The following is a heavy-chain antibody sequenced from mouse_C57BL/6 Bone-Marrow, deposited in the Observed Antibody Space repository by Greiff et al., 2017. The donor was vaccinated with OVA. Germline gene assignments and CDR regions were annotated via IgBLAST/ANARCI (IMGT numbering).Heavy chain of an antibody. V-gene: IGHV1-54*01. CDR2: INPGSGGT. CDR3: ARRGRWRFAY. D-gene: IGHD1-1*01. J-gene: IGHJ3*01. CDR1: GYAFTNYL. Sequence: VQLQQSGAELVRPGTSVKVSCKASGYAFTNYLIEWVKQRPGQGLEWIGVINPGSGGTNYNEKFKGKATLTADKSSSTAYMQLSSLTSEDSAVYFCARRGRWRFAYWGQGTLVTVSA.